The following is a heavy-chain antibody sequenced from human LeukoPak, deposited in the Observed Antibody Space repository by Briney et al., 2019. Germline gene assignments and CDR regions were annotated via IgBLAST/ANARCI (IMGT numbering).Heavy chain of an antibody. D-gene: IGHD2-15*01. CDR2: IYYSGST. V-gene: IGHV4-59*01. CDR3: ARDRCSGGSCYLDY. J-gene: IGHJ4*02. Sequence: PSETLSLTCTVSGGSLSSYYWSWIRQPPGKGLEWIGYIYYSGSTNYNPSLKGRVTISVDTSKNQFSLKLSSVTAADTAVYYCARDRCSGGSCYLDYWGQGTLVTVSS. CDR1: GGSLSSYY.